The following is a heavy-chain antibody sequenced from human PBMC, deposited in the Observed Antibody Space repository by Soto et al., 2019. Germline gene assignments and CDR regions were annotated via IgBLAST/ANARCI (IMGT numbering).Heavy chain of an antibody. CDR1: GFTFSSYS. CDR3: ARDVKLWQKPYCMDV. CDR2: ISSSSSYI. V-gene: IGHV3-21*01. D-gene: IGHD1-1*01. Sequence: EVQLVESGGGLVKPGGSLRLSCAASGFTFSSYSMNWVRQAPGKGLEWVSSISSSSSYIYYADSVKGRFTIPRDNAKNSLYLQMNSLRAEDTSVYYCARDVKLWQKPYCMDVWGQGTTVTASS. J-gene: IGHJ6*02.